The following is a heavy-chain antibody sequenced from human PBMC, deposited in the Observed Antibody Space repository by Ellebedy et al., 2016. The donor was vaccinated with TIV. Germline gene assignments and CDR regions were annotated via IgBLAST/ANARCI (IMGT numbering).Heavy chain of an antibody. J-gene: IGHJ4*02. D-gene: IGHD3-22*01. Sequence: GGSLRLSCAASGFTFNSFAMHWVRQAPGKGLEWLSVISSDGSNTYHADSVKGRFTITRDNSKNTLYLQMNRLRTEDTAVYFCAKGSSSGFTYDRVGFEYWGQGALVTVSS. CDR2: ISSDGSNT. CDR1: GFTFNSFA. CDR3: AKGSSSGFTYDRVGFEY. V-gene: IGHV3-23*01.